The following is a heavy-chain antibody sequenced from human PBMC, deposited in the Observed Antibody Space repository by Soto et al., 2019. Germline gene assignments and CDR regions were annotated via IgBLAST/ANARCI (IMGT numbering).Heavy chain of an antibody. V-gene: IGHV3-53*01. CDR1: RFTVIIKY. CDR3: ATAIISPPQPLYGMDV. J-gene: IGHJ6*01. Sequence: WGSLRFPCVPGRFTVIIKYMNWVRQAPGKGLEWVSVIYRDGTPYYADSVKGRFTISRDNSKNTLYLQVNSLRAEDTALYFCATAIISPPQPLYGMDVWGQGTTLTVFS. D-gene: IGHD3-10*01. CDR2: IYRDGTP.